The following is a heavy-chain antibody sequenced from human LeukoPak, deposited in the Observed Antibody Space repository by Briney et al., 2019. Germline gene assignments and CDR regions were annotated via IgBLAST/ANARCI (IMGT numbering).Heavy chain of an antibody. J-gene: IGHJ4*02. D-gene: IGHD1-26*01. V-gene: IGHV3-30*01. CDR1: GFTFSSYA. CDR3: ARDQWDLGHFDY. Sequence: GGSLRLSCAASGFTFSSYAMHWVRQAPGKGLEWVAVISYDGSNKYYADSVKGRFTISRDNSKNTLYLQMNSLRAEDTAVYYCARDQWDLGHFDYWGQGTLVTLSS. CDR2: ISYDGSNK.